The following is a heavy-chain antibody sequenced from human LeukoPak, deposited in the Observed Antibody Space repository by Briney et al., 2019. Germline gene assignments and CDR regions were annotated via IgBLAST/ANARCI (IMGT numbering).Heavy chain of an antibody. J-gene: IGHJ3*02. CDR3: ARYDSSGYPNPLSAFDI. D-gene: IGHD3-22*01. CDR1: GGSISSSSYY. Sequence: PSETLSLTCTVSGGSISSSSYYWGWIRQPPGKGLEWIGYIYYSGSTNYNPSLKSRVTISVDTSKNQFSLKLSSVTAADTAVYYCARYDSSGYPNPLSAFDIWGQGTMVTVSS. CDR2: IYYSGST. V-gene: IGHV4-61*05.